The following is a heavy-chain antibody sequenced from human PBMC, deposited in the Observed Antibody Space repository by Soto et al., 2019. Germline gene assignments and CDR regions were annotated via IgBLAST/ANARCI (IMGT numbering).Heavy chain of an antibody. Sequence: ASVKFSCNASGYTFITYAVHWVRQAPGQRLEWMGRIDAGNGNTRYSQTFQGRVTITRDTSASTIYMELSSLNSEDTAVFYCARDRHYYDSSGSSYYFDYWGQGTLVTVSS. CDR1: GYTFITYA. V-gene: IGHV1-3*01. D-gene: IGHD3-22*01. J-gene: IGHJ4*02. CDR3: ARDRHYYDSSGSSYYFDY. CDR2: IDAGNGNT.